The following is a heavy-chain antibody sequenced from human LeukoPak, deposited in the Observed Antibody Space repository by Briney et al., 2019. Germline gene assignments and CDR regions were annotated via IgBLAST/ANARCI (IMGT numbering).Heavy chain of an antibody. D-gene: IGHD6-13*01. Sequence: SETLSLPRTVSGGSIFSYYLPGLPQPAGKGLEWIGRIHTSGNTNYSPALKSRVTMSVDTSKNQVSLKLYSVTAADTAVYYCARGGIASAYGSINYHHYGLSFWGRGTTVTVSS. J-gene: IGHJ6*02. CDR3: ARGGIASAYGSINYHHYGLSF. CDR2: IHTSGNT. CDR1: GGSIFSYY. V-gene: IGHV4-4*07.